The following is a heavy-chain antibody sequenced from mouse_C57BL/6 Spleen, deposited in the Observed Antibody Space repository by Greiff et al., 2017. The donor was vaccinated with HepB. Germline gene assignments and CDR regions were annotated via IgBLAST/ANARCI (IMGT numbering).Heavy chain of an antibody. J-gene: IGHJ4*01. CDR1: GFSFNTYA. CDR3: VRQRGRRGDYYAMDY. CDR2: IRSKSNNYAT. Sequence: EVKLEESGGGLVQPKGSLKLSCAASGFSFNTYAMNWVRQAPGKGLEWVARIRSKSNNYATYYADSVKDRFTISRDDSESMLYLQMNNLKTEDTAMYYCVRQRGRRGDYYAMDYWGQGTSVTVSS. V-gene: IGHV10-1*01.